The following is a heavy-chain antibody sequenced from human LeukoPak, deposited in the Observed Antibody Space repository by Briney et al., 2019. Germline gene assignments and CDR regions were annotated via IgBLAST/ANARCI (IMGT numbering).Heavy chain of an antibody. J-gene: IGHJ4*02. CDR3: ARVSPKYLTHYFDD. V-gene: IGHV4-59*01. CDR2: IYNSGIT. D-gene: IGHD2-2*01. CDR1: GGSISSYY. Sequence: SETLSLTCTVCGGSISSYYWSWIRQPRGKGLEWIAYIYNSGITNYSPYLKSRVTISVDTSSNQFPLKLSSVTAADTAVYYCARVSPKYLTHYFDDWGQGTLVTVSS.